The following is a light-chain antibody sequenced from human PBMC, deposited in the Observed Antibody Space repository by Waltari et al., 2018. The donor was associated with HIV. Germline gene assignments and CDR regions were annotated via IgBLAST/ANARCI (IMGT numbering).Light chain of an antibody. J-gene: IGLJ3*02. CDR1: SSDVVGSDD. CDR3: CSYAGNYPVL. CDR2: DVT. V-gene: IGLV2-11*01. Sequence: QSALTQPRSVSGSPGQSVTISCTGTSSDVVGSDDVTWYQQNPGKAPKFIIYDVTKRPSGVPDRFSGSKSGNTASLTISGLQAEDEADYYCCSYAGNYPVLFGGGTKLTVL.